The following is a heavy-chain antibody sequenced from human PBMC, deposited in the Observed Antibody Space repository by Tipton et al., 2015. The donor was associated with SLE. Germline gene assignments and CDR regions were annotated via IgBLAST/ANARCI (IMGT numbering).Heavy chain of an antibody. Sequence: TLSLTCTVSGGSIRSHYWSWIRQPPGKGLEWIGYMYHSGSTKYNPSLKSRVTISLATSKNQVSLKLTSVTAADTAVYYCARGWYSRNWEWWFDPWGQGTLVTVSS. CDR3: ARGWYSRNWEWWFDP. J-gene: IGHJ5*02. D-gene: IGHD6-13*01. CDR1: GGSIRSHY. CDR2: MYHSGST. V-gene: IGHV4-59*11.